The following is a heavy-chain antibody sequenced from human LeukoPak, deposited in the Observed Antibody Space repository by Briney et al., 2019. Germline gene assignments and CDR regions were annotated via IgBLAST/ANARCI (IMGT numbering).Heavy chain of an antibody. CDR3: ASKTYDSTGYYYFQH. D-gene: IGHD3-22*01. CDR2: INPDSGDT. Sequence: ASVKVSCKASGYTFIVYYIHWVRQAPGQGLEWIGWINPDSGDTNYAQQFQGRVTMTRDTSNTTVYMDLRRLRFDDTAVYYCASKTYDSTGYYYFQHWGQGTLVTVSS. J-gene: IGHJ1*01. V-gene: IGHV1-2*02. CDR1: GYTFIVYY.